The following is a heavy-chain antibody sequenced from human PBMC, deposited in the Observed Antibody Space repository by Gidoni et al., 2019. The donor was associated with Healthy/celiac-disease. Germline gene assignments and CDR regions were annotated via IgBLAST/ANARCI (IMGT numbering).Heavy chain of an antibody. J-gene: IGHJ4*02. CDR3: ARARYDSSGYYYFDY. CDR2: IGTAGDT. CDR1: GLTFSSYD. D-gene: IGHD3-22*01. Sequence: EVQLVESGGGLVQPGGSLRLSCAASGLTFSSYDMPWVRPATGKGLEWVSDIGTAGDTYYPGSVKGRFTISRENAKNSLYLQMNSLRAGDTAVYYCARARYDSSGYYYFDYWGQGTLVTVSS. V-gene: IGHV3-13*01.